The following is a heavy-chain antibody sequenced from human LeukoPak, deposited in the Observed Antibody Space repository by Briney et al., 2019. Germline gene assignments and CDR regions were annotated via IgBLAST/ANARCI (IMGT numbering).Heavy chain of an antibody. Sequence: PGGSLRLSCAASGFTFSNYVMSWVRQAPGKGLESVSCNNTSGGSACYADSVKGRFTISRDNSKNTLYLQMNSLRVEDTAVYYCAALVRGPRSFDPWGQGTLLTVSS. CDR2: NNTSGGSA. J-gene: IGHJ5*02. CDR3: AALVRGPRSFDP. D-gene: IGHD3-10*02. V-gene: IGHV3-23*01. CDR1: GFTFSNYV.